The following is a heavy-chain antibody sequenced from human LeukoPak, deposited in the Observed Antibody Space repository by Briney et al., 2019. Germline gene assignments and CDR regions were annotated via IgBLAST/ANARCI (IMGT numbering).Heavy chain of an antibody. J-gene: IGHJ4*02. CDR1: GGTFSSYA. CDR3: ARDLTYYYDSSGYTADY. V-gene: IGHV1-69*05. CDR2: IIPIFGTA. Sequence: SVKVSCKASGGTFSSYAISWVRQAPGQGLEWMGGIIPIFGTADYAQKFQGRVTITTDESTSTAYMELSSLRSEDTAVYYCARDLTYYYDSSGYTADYWGQGTLVTVSS. D-gene: IGHD3-22*01.